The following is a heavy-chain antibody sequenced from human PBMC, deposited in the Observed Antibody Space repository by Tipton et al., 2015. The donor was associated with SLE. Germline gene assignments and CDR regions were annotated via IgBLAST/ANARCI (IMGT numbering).Heavy chain of an antibody. J-gene: IGHJ4*02. D-gene: IGHD2-8*01. CDR1: GITFDDCN. CDR2: INGNGQIT. CDR3: ALSGSPTNSYDC. Sequence: SLRLSCAASGITFDDCNIHWVRQVPGKGLEWVALINGNGQITSYADSVKGRFTISRDNSKNFLSLQMSSLTTEDTAKYYCALSGSPTNSYDCWGRGTLDIVSS. V-gene: IGHV3-43*01.